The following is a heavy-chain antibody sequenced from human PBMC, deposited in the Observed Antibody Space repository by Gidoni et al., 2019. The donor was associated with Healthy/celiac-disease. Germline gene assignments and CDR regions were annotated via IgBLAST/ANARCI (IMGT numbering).Heavy chain of an antibody. V-gene: IGHV3-23*01. CDR2: ISGSGGST. CDR3: ANHDYSPYYFDY. Sequence: EVQLLESGGGLVQPGGSLRLSCAASGFTFSSYAMSWVRQAPGKGLEWVSAISGSGGSTYYADSVKGRFTISRDNSKNTLYLQMNSLRAEDTAVYYCANHDYSPYYFDYWGQGTLVTVSS. CDR1: GFTFSSYA. J-gene: IGHJ4*02. D-gene: IGHD4-4*01.